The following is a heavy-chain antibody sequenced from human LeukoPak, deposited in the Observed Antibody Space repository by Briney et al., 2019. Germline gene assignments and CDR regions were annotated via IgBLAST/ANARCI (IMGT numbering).Heavy chain of an antibody. CDR1: GYSISSGYY. V-gene: IGHV4-38-2*02. CDR3: ASGTWGFYDTTVSVY. CDR2: IYHSGST. D-gene: IGHD3-22*01. Sequence: PSETLSLTCTVSGYSISSGYYWGWIRQPPGKGLEWIGSIYHSGSTYYNPSLKSRVTISVDTSKNQFSLKLSSVTAADTAVYYCASGTWGFYDTTVSVYWGQGTLVTVSS. J-gene: IGHJ4*02.